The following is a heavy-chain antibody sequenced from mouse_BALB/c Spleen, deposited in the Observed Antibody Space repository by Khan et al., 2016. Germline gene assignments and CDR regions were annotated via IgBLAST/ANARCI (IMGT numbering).Heavy chain of an antibody. J-gene: IGHJ1*01. CDR3: GAGDYSGSSYWSFDF. CDR2: IDPFNGGT. D-gene: IGHD1-1*01. CDR1: GYSFTNYY. Sequence: VQLKESGPELMKPGASVKISCKASGYSFTNYYMHWVKQSHGKSLEWIGYIDPFNGGTGYNLKFKGKATLTADKSSSTAYMHLSSLTSEDSAVSYCGAGDYSGSSYWSFDFWGAGTTVTVSS. V-gene: IGHV1S135*01.